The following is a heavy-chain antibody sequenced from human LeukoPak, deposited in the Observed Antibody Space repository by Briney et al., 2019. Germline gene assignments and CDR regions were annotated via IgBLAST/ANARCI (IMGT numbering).Heavy chain of an antibody. D-gene: IGHD1-26*01. V-gene: IGHV4-34*01. CDR3: ARERGGSYCKGPFDY. J-gene: IGHJ4*02. CDR2: INHSGST. CDR1: GGSFSGYY. Sequence: SETLSLTCAVYGGSFSGYYWSWIRQPPGKGLEWIGEINHSGSTNYNPSLKSRVTISVDTSKNQFSLKLSSVTAADTAVYYCARERGGSYCKGPFDYWGQGTLVTVSS.